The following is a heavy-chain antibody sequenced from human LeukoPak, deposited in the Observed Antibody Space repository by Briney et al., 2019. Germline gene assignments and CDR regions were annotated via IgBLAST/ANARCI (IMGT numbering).Heavy chain of an antibody. D-gene: IGHD1-20*01. CDR2: ISSSGGTI. CDR3: AREGRNWNDLDY. V-gene: IGHV3-48*03. Sequence: PGGSLRLSCAASGFTFTSYEMNWVRQAPGKGLEWVSYISSSGGTIHYADSVKGRFTISRDNAKNSLYLQMNSLRAEDTALYYCAREGRNWNDLDYWGQGTLVTVSP. J-gene: IGHJ4*02. CDR1: GFTFTSYE.